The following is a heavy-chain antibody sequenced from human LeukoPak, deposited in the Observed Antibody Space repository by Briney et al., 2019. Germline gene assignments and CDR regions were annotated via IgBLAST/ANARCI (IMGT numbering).Heavy chain of an antibody. J-gene: IGHJ4*02. V-gene: IGHV3-7*03. CDR2: IKHDGSEK. Sequence: GGSLRLSCAAFGFTFRTYWMSWVRQPPGKGLEWVANIKHDGSEKYYVDSVRGRFSISKDNAKNSLYLQMNSLRAEDTAVYYCARDPCHGALDYWGQGALVTVSS. CDR3: ARDPCHGALDY. CDR1: GFTFRTYW. D-gene: IGHD2-2*01.